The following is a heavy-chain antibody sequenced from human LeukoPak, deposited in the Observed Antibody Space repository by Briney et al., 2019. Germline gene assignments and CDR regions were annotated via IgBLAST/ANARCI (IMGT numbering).Heavy chain of an antibody. Sequence: SETLSLTCTVSGGSIGSSSYDWGWIRQPPGKGLEWIGSIYYSGSTYYNPSLKSRVTISVDTSKNQFSLKLISVTAADTAVYYCARSGYDSSGYHDYWGQGTLVTVSS. CDR3: ARSGYDSSGYHDY. CDR1: GGSIGSSSYD. V-gene: IGHV4-39*01. CDR2: IYYSGST. J-gene: IGHJ4*02. D-gene: IGHD3-22*01.